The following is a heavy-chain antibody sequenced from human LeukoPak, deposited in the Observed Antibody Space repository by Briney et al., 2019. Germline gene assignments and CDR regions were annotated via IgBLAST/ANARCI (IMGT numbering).Heavy chain of an antibody. CDR2: ISYDGSNK. J-gene: IGHJ4*02. CDR3: ARDGPSHYYDSSGYYFDY. CDR1: GFTFSSYA. Sequence: GGSLRLSCAASGFTFSSYAMHWVRQAPGKGLEWVAVISYDGSNKYYADSVEGRFTISRDNSKNTLYLQMNSLRAEDTAVYYCARDGPSHYYDSSGYYFDYWGQGTLVTVSS. D-gene: IGHD3-22*01. V-gene: IGHV3-30-3*01.